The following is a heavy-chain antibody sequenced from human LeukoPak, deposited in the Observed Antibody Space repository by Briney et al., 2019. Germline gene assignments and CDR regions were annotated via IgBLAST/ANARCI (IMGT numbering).Heavy chain of an antibody. V-gene: IGHV3-23*01. D-gene: IGHD3-10*01. CDR3: AKDLWDGSGSYFDY. J-gene: IGHJ4*02. CDR2: ISGSGGST. CDR1: GFTFSSYA. Sequence: GGSLRLSCAASGFTFSSYAMSWVRQAPGKGLEWVSAISGSGGSTYCADSVEGRFTISRDNSKNTLYLQMNSLRAEDTAVYYCAKDLWDGSGSYFDYWGQGTLVTVSS.